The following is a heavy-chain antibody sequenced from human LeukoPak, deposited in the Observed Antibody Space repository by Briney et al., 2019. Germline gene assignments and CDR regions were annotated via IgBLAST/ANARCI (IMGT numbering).Heavy chain of an antibody. J-gene: IGHJ4*02. CDR1: GGSFSGYY. D-gene: IGHD3-10*01. CDR2: INHSGST. Sequence: SETLSLTCAVYGGSFSGYYWSWIRQPPGKGLEWIGEINHSGSTNYNPSLKSRVTISVDTSKNQFSLKMSAVTAADTAVSYCARRGLWFGELSRFDYWGQGTLVTVS. CDR3: ARRGLWFGELSRFDY. V-gene: IGHV4-34*01.